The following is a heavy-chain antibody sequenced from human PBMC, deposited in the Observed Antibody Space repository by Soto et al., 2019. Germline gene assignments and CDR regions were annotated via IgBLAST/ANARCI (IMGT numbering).Heavy chain of an antibody. Sequence: EVHLLESGGGLVQPGGSLRLSCVASGFPFSSFAMAWVRQAPGKGLEWVSTIFGGGNDPYYADFVKGRLTISRDNSKNKVYLQINSLRAEDTAIYFCAKMEAMGIWEYYFDYWGQGTLVTVSS. D-gene: IGHD1-26*01. CDR2: IFGGGNDP. J-gene: IGHJ4*02. CDR1: GFPFSSFA. CDR3: AKMEAMGIWEYYFDY. V-gene: IGHV3-23*01.